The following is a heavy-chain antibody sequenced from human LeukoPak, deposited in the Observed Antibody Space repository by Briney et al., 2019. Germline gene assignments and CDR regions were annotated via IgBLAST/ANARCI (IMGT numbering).Heavy chain of an antibody. Sequence: GGSLRLSCAASGFTVSDYYMTWIRQAPGKGLEWISYISPSGSDRYYAESVKGRFTISRDNAKNSLYLQMNRLRAEDTAVYYCARDVEGYDFWSGYPPHDYWGQGTLVTVSS. J-gene: IGHJ4*02. CDR2: ISPSGSDR. V-gene: IGHV3-11*04. CDR3: ARDVEGYDFWSGYPPHDY. D-gene: IGHD3-3*01. CDR1: GFTVSDYY.